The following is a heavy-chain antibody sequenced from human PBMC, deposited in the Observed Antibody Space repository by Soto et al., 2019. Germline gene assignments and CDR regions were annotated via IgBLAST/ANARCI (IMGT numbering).Heavy chain of an antibody. D-gene: IGHD1-26*01. CDR2: ISDSGTQT. V-gene: IGHV3-23*01. J-gene: IGHJ4*02. CDR3: AKKLGGTNHLDY. CDR1: GFTFSSTA. Sequence: EVLLLESGGGLVQPGGSLRLSCAPSGFTFSSTAVSWVRQAPGKGREGVASISDSGTQTNNEDSVKGRFTISRDNSKNTLYLQMNSLRAEDTALYYCAKKLGGTNHLDYWGQGTLVTVSS.